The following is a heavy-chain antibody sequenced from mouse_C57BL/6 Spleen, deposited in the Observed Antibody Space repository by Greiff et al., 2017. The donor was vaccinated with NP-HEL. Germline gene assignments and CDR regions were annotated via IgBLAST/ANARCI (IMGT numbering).Heavy chain of an antibody. Sequence: EVKLQESGPGMVKPSQSLSLTCTVTGYSITSGYDWHWIRHFPGNKLAWMGYISYSGSTNYNPSLKSRISITHDTSKNHFFLKLNSVTTEDTATYYCARGATGYAMDYWGQGTSVTVSS. CDR1: GYSITSGYD. V-gene: IGHV3-1*01. CDR3: ARGATGYAMDY. CDR2: ISYSGST. D-gene: IGHD3-1*01. J-gene: IGHJ4*01.